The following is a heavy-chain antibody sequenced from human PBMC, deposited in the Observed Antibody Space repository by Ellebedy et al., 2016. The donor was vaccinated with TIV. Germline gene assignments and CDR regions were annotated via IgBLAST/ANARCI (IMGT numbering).Heavy chain of an antibody. CDR3: AKGAGWYKY. V-gene: IGHV4-59*01. CDR2: IHYSRST. CDR1: GDSISSDY. Sequence: SETLSLXXSVSGDSISSDYWSWLRQPPGEGLEWIGYIHYSRSTNYNPSLRSRVTISLDTSKNQFSLKLSSLTAADTAIYYCAKGAGWYKYWGQGALVTVSS. D-gene: IGHD6-19*01. J-gene: IGHJ4*02.